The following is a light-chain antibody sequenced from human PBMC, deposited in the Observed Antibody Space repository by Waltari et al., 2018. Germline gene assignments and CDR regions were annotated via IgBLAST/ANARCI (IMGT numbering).Light chain of an antibody. CDR3: CSYAGSDTWV. CDR1: SSDVGSHDFNL. CDR2: EGN. J-gene: IGLJ3*02. Sequence: QSALTQPASVSGSPGPSITISCTGTSSDVGSHDFNLVSWYQQHPGKAPKLMIYEGNKRPSGVSSRFSGSKSGNTASLTISGLQAEDEADYYCCSYAGSDTWVFGGGTKLTVL. V-gene: IGLV2-23*01.